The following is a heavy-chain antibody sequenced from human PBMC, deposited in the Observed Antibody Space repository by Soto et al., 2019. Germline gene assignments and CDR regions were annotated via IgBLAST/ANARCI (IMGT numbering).Heavy chain of an antibody. Sequence: PPHTPTLTSSFSWVLLHTRDIFVAWLCQSPGKALEWLARIDWGDDKYYRKSLKSRLTTSKDTSKNQVVLTLANVDPMDTGTYFCARVISSYDSNWAFDYWGHGTLVTVS. J-gene: IGHJ4*01. CDR1: WVLLHTRDIF. CDR2: IDWGDDK. CDR3: ARVISSYDSNWAFDY. V-gene: IGHV2-70*11. D-gene: IGHD6-13*01.